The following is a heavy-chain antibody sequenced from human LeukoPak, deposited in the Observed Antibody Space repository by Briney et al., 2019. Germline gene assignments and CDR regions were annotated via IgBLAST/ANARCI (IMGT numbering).Heavy chain of an antibody. CDR2: IFTSGST. CDR3: ARVIEGGYSYGSYYYYMDV. D-gene: IGHD5-18*01. Sequence: PSETLSLTCSVSSGSISNFHWSWIRQPAGKGLEWIGRIFTSGSTNYNPSLKSRVTMSVDTSKNQFSLKMSSVTAADTAVYYCARVIEGGYSYGSYYYYMDVWGKGTTVTISS. CDR1: SGSISNFH. V-gene: IGHV4-4*07. J-gene: IGHJ6*03.